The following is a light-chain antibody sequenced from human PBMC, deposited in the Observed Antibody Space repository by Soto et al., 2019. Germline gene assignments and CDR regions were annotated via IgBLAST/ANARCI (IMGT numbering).Light chain of an antibody. CDR3: QQRSTWPPWS. Sequence: EIVLTQSPATLSLSPGERATLSCRTSQSVSSYLAWYQQKPGQAPRLLMYDVSNRATGIPARFSGSGSGTDVTLTISSLEPEDFAVYYCQQRSTWPPWSFGQGTKVEIK. CDR2: DVS. V-gene: IGKV3-11*01. J-gene: IGKJ1*01. CDR1: QSVSSY.